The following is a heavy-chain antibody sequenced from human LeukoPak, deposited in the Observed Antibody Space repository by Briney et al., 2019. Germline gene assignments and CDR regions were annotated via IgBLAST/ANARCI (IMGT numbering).Heavy chain of an antibody. CDR2: ISGSGGTT. Sequence: GGSLRLSCAASGFTFSSYAMNWVRQAPGKGLEWVSTISGSGGTTYYADSVKGRFTISRDNSENTLYLQMNSLRAEDTAVYCCAKRLSYGSSWYYFDYWGQGTLVTVSS. CDR3: AKRLSYGSSWYYFDY. V-gene: IGHV3-23*01. J-gene: IGHJ4*02. CDR1: GFTFSSYA. D-gene: IGHD6-13*01.